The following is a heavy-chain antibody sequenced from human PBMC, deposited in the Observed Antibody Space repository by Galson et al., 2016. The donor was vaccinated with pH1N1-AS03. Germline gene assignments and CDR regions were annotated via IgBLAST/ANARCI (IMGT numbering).Heavy chain of an antibody. D-gene: IGHD1-26*01. CDR1: GGSVSSYY. CDR2: IFHSGRT. V-gene: IGHV4-59*02. J-gene: IGHJ3*02. Sequence: ETLSLTCTVSGGSVSSYYWSWIRQPPGKGLEWIGYIFHSGRTNSNPSLKSRVTISIDTSTNQFSLELSSVTAADTSIYYCAREGHGGRYRTDAFDIWGQGTMVTVSS. CDR3: AREGHGGRYRTDAFDI.